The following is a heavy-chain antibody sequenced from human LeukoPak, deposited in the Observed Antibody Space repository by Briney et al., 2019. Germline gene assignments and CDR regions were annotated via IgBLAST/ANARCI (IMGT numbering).Heavy chain of an antibody. Sequence: GGSLRLSCAASGFTLRTYSMHWIRQAPGRGLDYVAAINYNEGGTYYANSVKGRFTISRDNSKNTLHLQMGSLRSEDMAVYYCARVGDPGAFDIWGQGTVVTVSS. CDR3: ARVGDPGAFDI. D-gene: IGHD3-10*01. J-gene: IGHJ3*02. CDR2: INYNEGGT. V-gene: IGHV3-64*01. CDR1: GFTLRTYS.